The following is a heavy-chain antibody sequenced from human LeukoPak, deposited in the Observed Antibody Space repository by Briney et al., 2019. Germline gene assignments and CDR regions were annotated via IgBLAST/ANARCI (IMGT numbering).Heavy chain of an antibody. V-gene: IGHV1-2*02. D-gene: IGHD4-11*01. Sequence: ASVKVSCKASGYTFTGYYMHWVRQAPGQGLEWMGWINPNSGGTNYAQKFQGRVTMTRDTSISTVYMELSRLRSDDTAVYYCARELTTVHAGAGYWGQGTLVTVSS. CDR2: INPNSGGT. CDR1: GYTFTGYY. J-gene: IGHJ4*02. CDR3: ARELTTVHAGAGY.